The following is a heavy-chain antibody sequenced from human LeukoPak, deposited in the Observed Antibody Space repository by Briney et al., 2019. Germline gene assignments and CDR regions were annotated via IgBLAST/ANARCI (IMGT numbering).Heavy chain of an antibody. CDR1: GYTFTSYG. CDR3: ARVEYYDSSGQKGGFDY. V-gene: IGHV1-18*01. CDR2: ISAYNGNT. D-gene: IGHD3-22*01. J-gene: IGHJ4*02. Sequence: ASVKVSCKASGYTFTSYGISWVRQAPGQGLEWMGWISAYNGNTNYALKLQGRVTMTTDTSTSTAYMELRSLRSDDTAVYYCARVEYYDSSGQKGGFDYWGQGTLVTVSS.